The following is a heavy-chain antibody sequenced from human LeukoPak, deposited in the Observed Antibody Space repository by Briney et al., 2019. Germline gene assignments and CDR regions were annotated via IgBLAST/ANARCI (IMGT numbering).Heavy chain of an antibody. Sequence: SETLSLTCTVSGGSISSSSFWGWIRRPPGTELEWIGHIFYSGSTYYNPSLKSRVTLSVDTSDNQFSLRLTSVSAADTAIYYCARRGITYSTSYFDSWGQGILVTVSP. J-gene: IGHJ4*02. V-gene: IGHV4-39*01. CDR3: ARRGITYSTSYFDS. D-gene: IGHD6-13*01. CDR1: GGSISSSSF. CDR2: IFYSGST.